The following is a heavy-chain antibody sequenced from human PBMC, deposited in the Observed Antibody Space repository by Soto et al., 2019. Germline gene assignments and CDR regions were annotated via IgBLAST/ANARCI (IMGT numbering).Heavy chain of an antibody. D-gene: IGHD3-10*01. V-gene: IGHV1-69*08. CDR1: GGTFSSYT. CDR2: IIPILGIA. J-gene: IGHJ4*02. Sequence: QVQLVQSGAEVKKPGSSVKVSCKASGGTFSSYTISWVRQAPGQGLEWMGRIIPILGIANYAQKFQGRVTITADKSTSTAYMELSSLRSEDTAVYYCARDRSTMVRESELELWVDYWGQGTLVTVSS. CDR3: ARDRSTMVRESELELWVDY.